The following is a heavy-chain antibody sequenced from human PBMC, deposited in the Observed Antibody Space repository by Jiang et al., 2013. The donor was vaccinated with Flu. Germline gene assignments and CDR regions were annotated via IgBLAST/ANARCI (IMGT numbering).Heavy chain of an antibody. CDR2: ISGSGGST. CDR1: GFTFSSYA. V-gene: IGHV3-23*01. J-gene: IGHJ6*02. Sequence: VQLLESGGGLVQPGGSLRLSCAASGFTFSSYAMSWVRQAPGKGLEWVSAISGSGGSTYYADSVKGRFTISRDNSKNTLYLQMNSLRAEDTAVYYCAKAPGTGRKIYYYYYGMDVWGQGTTVTVSS. D-gene: IGHD2-8*02. CDR3: AKAPGTGRKIYYYYYGMDV.